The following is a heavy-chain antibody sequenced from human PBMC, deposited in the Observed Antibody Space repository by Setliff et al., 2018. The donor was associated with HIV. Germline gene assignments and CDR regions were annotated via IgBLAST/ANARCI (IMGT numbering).Heavy chain of an antibody. Sequence: ASVKVSCKASGGTFSTYAISWVRQAPGQGLEWMGGIIPIFETADYAQKFRGRVTITADEYTSTVYMELSRLRSEDTAVYYCASTWGTYCSSTSCSDRMVGDYWGQGTLVTVSS. V-gene: IGHV1-69*13. D-gene: IGHD2-2*01. J-gene: IGHJ4*02. CDR2: IIPIFETA. CDR1: GGTFSTYA. CDR3: ASTWGTYCSSTSCSDRMVGDY.